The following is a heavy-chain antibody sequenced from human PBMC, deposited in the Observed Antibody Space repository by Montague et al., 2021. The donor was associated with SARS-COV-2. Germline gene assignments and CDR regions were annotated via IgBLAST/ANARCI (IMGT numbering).Heavy chain of an antibody. V-gene: IGHV4-61*02. J-gene: IGHJ6*02. CDR3: AVNSNYYYDYGMDV. D-gene: IGHD4-11*01. Sequence: TLSLTCTVSGGSISSGSYYWSWIRQPAGKGLEWIGRIYTSGSTNYNPSLKSRITISVDTSKNQFSLKLSSVTAADTAVYYCAVNSNYYYDYGMDVWGQGTTVTVSS. CDR1: GGSISSGSYY. CDR2: IYTSGST.